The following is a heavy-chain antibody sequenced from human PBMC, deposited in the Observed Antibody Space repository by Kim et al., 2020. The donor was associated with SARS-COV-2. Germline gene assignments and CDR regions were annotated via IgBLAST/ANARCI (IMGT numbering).Heavy chain of an antibody. CDR1: GFTFGDYA. J-gene: IGHJ6*02. D-gene: IGHD3-9*01. CDR3: AKSGFDHTNYYYYGMDV. Sequence: GGSLRLSCAASGFTFGDYAMHWVRQAPGKGLEWVSGISWNSGSIGYADSVKGRFTISRDNAKNSLYLQMNSLRAEDTALYYCAKSGFDHTNYYYYGMDVWGQGTTVTVSS. CDR2: ISWNSGSI. V-gene: IGHV3-9*01.